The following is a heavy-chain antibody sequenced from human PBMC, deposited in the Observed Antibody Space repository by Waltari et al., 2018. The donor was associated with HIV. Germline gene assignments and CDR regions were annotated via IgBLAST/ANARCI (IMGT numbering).Heavy chain of an antibody. CDR3: TTSAIGNIFDN. CDR2: IRNKPSSYTT. V-gene: IGHV3-72*01. D-gene: IGHD1-1*01. Sequence: GQLVEFRGGLVQPVGTLRHDCGDSGRSGSSYDMHWVRQAPGKGLEWVGRIRNKPSSYTTEYAASVKGRFSISRDDSRNSLYLQMNSLKTEDTAVYYCTTSAIGNIFDNWGQGTLVTVSS. J-gene: IGHJ4*02. CDR1: GRSGSSYD.